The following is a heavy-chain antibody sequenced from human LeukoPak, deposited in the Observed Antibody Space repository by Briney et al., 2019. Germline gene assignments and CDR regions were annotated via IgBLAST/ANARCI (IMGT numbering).Heavy chain of an antibody. CDR3: ARDGTAAVPVGFDY. D-gene: IGHD6-13*01. V-gene: IGHV3-7*01. J-gene: IGHJ4*02. CDR2: IKQDGSEK. Sequence: GGSLRLSCAASGFTFSSYWMSWVRQAPGKGLEWVANIKQDGSEKYYVDSVKGRFTISRDNAKNSLYLQMNSLRADDTAVYYCARDGTAAVPVGFDYWGQGTLVTVSS. CDR1: GFTFSSYW.